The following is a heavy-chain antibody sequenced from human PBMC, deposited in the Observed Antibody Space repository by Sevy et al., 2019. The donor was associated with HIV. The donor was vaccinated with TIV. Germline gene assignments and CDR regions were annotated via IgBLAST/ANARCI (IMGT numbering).Heavy chain of an antibody. CDR1: GFTFSSYA. CDR2: ISYDGSNK. J-gene: IGHJ4*02. Sequence: GSLRLSCAASGFTFSSYAMHWVRQAPGKGLEWVAVISYDGSNKYYADSVKGRFTISRDNSKNTLYMQMNSLRAEDTAVYYCAREAAAGNYYFDYWGQGTLVTVSS. V-gene: IGHV3-30-3*01. CDR3: AREAAAGNYYFDY. D-gene: IGHD6-13*01.